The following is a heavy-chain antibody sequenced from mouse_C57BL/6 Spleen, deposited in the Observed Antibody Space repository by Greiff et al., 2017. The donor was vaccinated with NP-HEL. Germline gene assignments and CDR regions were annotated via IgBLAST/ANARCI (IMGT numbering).Heavy chain of an antibody. Sequence: QVQLQQPGAELVKPGASVKLSCKASGYTFTSYWMHWVKQRPGRGLEWIGRIDPNSGGTKYNEKFKSKATLTVDKPSSTAYMQLSSLTSEDSAVEYCERAYEDLRSMAMDYWGQGTSVTVSA. CDR3: ERAYEDLRSMAMDY. J-gene: IGHJ4*01. V-gene: IGHV1-72*01. D-gene: IGHD2-10*02. CDR2: IDPNSGGT. CDR1: GYTFTSYW.